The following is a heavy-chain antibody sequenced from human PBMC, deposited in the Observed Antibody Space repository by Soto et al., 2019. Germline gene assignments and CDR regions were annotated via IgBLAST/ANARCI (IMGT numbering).Heavy chain of an antibody. CDR1: GFSLSTSGVG. D-gene: IGHD2-15*01. V-gene: IGHV2-5*02. J-gene: IGHJ4*02. Sequence: QITLKESGPTLVKPTQTLTLTCTFSGFSLSTSGVGVGWIRQPPGKALEWLALIYGDDCTIYSPCLKSRLTITKDTSKNQVVLTMTNMDPVDTATYYCAHRLGYGRMAYWGQGTLVTVSS. CDR2: IYGDDCT. CDR3: AHRLGYGRMAY.